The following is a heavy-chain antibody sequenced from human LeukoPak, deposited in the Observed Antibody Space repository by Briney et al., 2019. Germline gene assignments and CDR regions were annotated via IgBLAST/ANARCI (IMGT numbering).Heavy chain of an antibody. CDR2: INPNSGGT. J-gene: IGHJ4*02. Sequence: GASVKVSCKASGYTFTGYYMHWVRQAPGQRREWLGWINPNSGGTNYAQKFQGRVTMTRDTSISTAYMELSRLRSDDTAVYYGPANSGYGGLPNDYGGQETLVSVSS. CDR3: PANSGYGGLPNDY. CDR1: GYTFTGYY. D-gene: IGHD5-12*01. V-gene: IGHV1-2*02.